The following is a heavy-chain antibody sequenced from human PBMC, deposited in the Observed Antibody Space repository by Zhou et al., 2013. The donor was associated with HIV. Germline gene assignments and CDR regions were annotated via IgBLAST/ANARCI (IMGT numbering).Heavy chain of an antibody. D-gene: IGHD2-2*02. J-gene: IGHJ3*02. CDR1: GYTFTSYG. CDR3: ATPLKPAAIPAFDI. CDR2: TNIYNDT. Sequence: QPQLVQSGVEVKKPGASVKVSCKASGYTFTSYGISWVRQAPGQGLEWMGWTNIYNDTNYAQKFQDRVTVTTDTSTSTAYMELRSLRSDDTAVYYCATPLKPAAIPAFDIWGQGTMVTVSS. V-gene: IGHV1-18*01.